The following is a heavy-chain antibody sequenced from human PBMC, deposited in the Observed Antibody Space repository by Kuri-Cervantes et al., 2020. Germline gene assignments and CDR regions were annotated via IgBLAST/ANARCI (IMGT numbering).Heavy chain of an antibody. J-gene: IGHJ6*02. CDR1: GFTFSSYG. V-gene: IGHV3-30*18. D-gene: IGHD3-10*01. CDR2: ISYDGSSK. CDR3: AKDRWSSSRPYYYGLDV. Sequence: GGSLRLSCAASGFTFSSYGMHWVRQAPGKGLEWVAVISYDGSSKYYADSVKGQFTVSRDNSKNTVYLQMNSLRAEDTAVYYCAKDRWSSSRPYYYGLDVWGQGTTVIVSS.